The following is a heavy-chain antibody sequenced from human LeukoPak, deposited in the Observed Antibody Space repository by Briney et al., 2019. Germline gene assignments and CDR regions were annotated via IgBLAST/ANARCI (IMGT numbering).Heavy chain of an antibody. CDR3: ARVGWPVLLIDF. Sequence: PSETLSLTCTVSGGSISSNYWSWIRQPPGKGLEWIGYIYYSGTTSYNPSLKSRVTISLDTSKNQFSLKVSSVTAADTAVYYCARVGWPVLLIDFWGQGTLVTVSS. D-gene: IGHD2-8*01. CDR1: GGSISSNY. J-gene: IGHJ4*02. V-gene: IGHV4-59*01. CDR2: IYYSGTT.